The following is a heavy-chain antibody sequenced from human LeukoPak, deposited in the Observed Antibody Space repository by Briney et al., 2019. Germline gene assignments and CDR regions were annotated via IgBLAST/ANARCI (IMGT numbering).Heavy chain of an antibody. Sequence: QTGGSLRLSCAASRFMFSSYAMSWVRQAPGKGLEWVAFIRYDGSNKYYADSVKGRFTIPRDNSKNTLYLQMNSLRAEDTAVYYCAKAAGGPFDWLLRPWGQGTLVTVSS. CDR2: IRYDGSNK. CDR1: RFMFSSYA. V-gene: IGHV3-30*02. D-gene: IGHD3-9*01. J-gene: IGHJ5*02. CDR3: AKAAGGPFDWLLRP.